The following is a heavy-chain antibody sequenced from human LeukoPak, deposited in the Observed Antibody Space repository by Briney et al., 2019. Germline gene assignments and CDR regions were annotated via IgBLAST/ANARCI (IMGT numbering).Heavy chain of an antibody. CDR2: ISGSGGST. Sequence: PGGSLRLSCAASGFTLSSYAMHWVRQAPGKGLEWVSAISGSGGSTYYADSVKGRFTISRDNSKNTLYLQINILRAEDTAVYYCAKDRREYSGYSYGLDYWGQGTLVTVSS. J-gene: IGHJ4*02. V-gene: IGHV3-23*01. D-gene: IGHD5-18*01. CDR3: AKDRREYSGYSYGLDY. CDR1: GFTLSSYA.